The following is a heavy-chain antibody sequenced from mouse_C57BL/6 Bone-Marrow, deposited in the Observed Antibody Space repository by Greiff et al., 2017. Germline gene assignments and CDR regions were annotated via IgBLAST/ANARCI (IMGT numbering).Heavy chain of an antibody. CDR1: GFSLTSYG. V-gene: IGHV2-2*01. J-gene: IGHJ3*01. CDR2: IWSGGST. CDR3: ARTGFAY. Sequence: QVQLKQSGPGLVQPSQSLSITCTVSGFSLTSYGVHWVRQSPGKGLEWLGVIWSGGSTDYNAAFISRLSISKYNSKSQVFFKMNSLQADDTAIYYCARTGFAYWGQGTLVTVSA.